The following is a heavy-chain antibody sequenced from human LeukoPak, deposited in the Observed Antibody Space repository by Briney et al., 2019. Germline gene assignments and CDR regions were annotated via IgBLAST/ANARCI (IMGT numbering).Heavy chain of an antibody. V-gene: IGHV3-74*01. CDR2: INSDGSST. Sequence: GGSLRLSCAASGFTFSSYWMHWVRQAPGKGLVWVSRINSDGSSTSYADSVKGRFTISRDNAKNTLYLQMNSLRAEDTAVYYCARVGGSGSYYRVYYFDYWGQGTLVTVSP. CDR1: GFTFSSYW. J-gene: IGHJ4*02. D-gene: IGHD3-10*01. CDR3: ARVGGSGSYYRVYYFDY.